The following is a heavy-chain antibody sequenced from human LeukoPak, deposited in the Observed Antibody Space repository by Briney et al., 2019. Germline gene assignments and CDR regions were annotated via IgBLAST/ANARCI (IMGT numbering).Heavy chain of an antibody. D-gene: IGHD3-22*01. V-gene: IGHV4-39*01. J-gene: IGHJ1*01. Sequence: PSETLSLTCSVSGDSISRSDSYWDWIRQPPGKGLEWIGTIYYSGRTYYSPSLKSRVTMSVDMPNNQSSLNLRSVTAADTAVYYCARRRYYDGSGYLEWGQGTLLSVSS. CDR3: ARRRYYDGSGYLE. CDR1: GDSISRSDSY. CDR2: IYYSGRT.